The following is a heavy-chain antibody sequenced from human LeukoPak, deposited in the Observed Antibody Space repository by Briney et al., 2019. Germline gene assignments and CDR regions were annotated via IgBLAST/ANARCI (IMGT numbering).Heavy chain of an antibody. CDR2: IYYTGNT. CDR1: GASISHYY. V-gene: IGHV4-59*01. Sequence: PSETLSLTCAVSGASISHYYWSWIRQPPAKGLEWIGFIYYTGNTNYNPSLKSRLTISVDTSKNQFSLKVSSVTAADTAVYYCVRSKSGTYGWFDPWGQGTLVTVSS. J-gene: IGHJ5*02. CDR3: VRSKSGTYGWFDP. D-gene: IGHD4-17*01.